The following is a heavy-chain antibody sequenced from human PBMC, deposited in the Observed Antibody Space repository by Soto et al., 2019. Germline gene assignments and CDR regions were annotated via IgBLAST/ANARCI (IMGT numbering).Heavy chain of an antibody. V-gene: IGHV3-33*01. CDR2: IWYDGSNK. D-gene: IGHD2-15*01. CDR3: ARDWCTGDSCYSRFDS. Sequence: PGGSLRLSCAASGFPFRSYGMHWVRQAPGKGLEGVAVIWYDGSNKYYLDSVKGRFTISRDNSKNKLYLQMNSLRAEDTAVYYCARDWCTGDSCYSRFDSWGQGTMVTVSS. CDR1: GFPFRSYG. J-gene: IGHJ3*02.